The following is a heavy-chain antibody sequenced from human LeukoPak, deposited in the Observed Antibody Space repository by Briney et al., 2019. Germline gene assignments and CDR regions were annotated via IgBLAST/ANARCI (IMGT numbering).Heavy chain of an antibody. CDR2: IYPGDADT. V-gene: IGHV5-51*01. D-gene: IGHD2-15*01. CDR3: ARSLGGGSAFDY. CDR1: GYSFTSYW. J-gene: IGHJ4*02. Sequence: GEALKISCKGSGYSFTSYWIGWGRQIPGRGLEGMGIIYPGDADTRYSPSFQGQVTISADKSNSTAYLQWSSLKASDTAMYYCARSLGGGSAFDYWGQGTLVTVSS.